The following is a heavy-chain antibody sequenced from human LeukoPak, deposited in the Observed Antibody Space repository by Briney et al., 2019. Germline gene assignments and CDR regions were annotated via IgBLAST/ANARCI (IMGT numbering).Heavy chain of an antibody. CDR2: IWYDGSNA. D-gene: IGHD1-26*01. J-gene: IGHJ4*02. V-gene: IGHV3-33*06. CDR3: AKEGSYGSYSAFDS. Sequence: GRSLRLSCAASGFGFRSYGMHWVRQAPGKGLEWVAIIWYDGSNAYYADSVRGRFTISRDNSKSTLYLQLNSLRGDDTAVYYCAKEGSYGSYSAFDSWGQGTLVTVSS. CDR1: GFGFRSYG.